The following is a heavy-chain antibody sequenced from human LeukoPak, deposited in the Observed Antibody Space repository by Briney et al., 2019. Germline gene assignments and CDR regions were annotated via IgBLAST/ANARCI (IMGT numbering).Heavy chain of an antibody. CDR2: INPSGGST. D-gene: IGHD2-2*01. CDR3: ARDSIVVVPAADYYYYYMDV. Sequence: ASVKVSCKASGYTFTSYYIHWVRQAPGQGLEWMGIINPSGGSTSNAQKFQGRVTMTRDMSTSTVYMGLSSLRSEDTAVYYCARDSIVVVPAADYYYYYMDVWGKGTTVTVSS. V-gene: IGHV1-46*01. CDR1: GYTFTSYY. J-gene: IGHJ6*03.